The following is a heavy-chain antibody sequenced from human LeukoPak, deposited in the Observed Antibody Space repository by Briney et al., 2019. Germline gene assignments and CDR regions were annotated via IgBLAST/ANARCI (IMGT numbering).Heavy chain of an antibody. CDR1: GFSFSNSA. Sequence: PGGSLRLSCAASGFSFSNSAMNWVRQAPGKGLEWVSSISKGGDDRYYADSVKGRFTISRDNFERTLYLQMNSLRVEDTAVYYCAKDAPGGTYSSGLNWFDPWGQGTLVTVSS. D-gene: IGHD6-19*01. CDR3: AKDAPGGTYSSGLNWFDP. CDR2: ISKGGDDR. J-gene: IGHJ5*02. V-gene: IGHV3-23*01.